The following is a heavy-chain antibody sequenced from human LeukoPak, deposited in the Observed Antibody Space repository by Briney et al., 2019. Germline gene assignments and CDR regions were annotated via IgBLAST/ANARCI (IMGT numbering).Heavy chain of an antibody. CDR3: ARGYSSGWYQGGFDY. CDR2: INACNGNT. Sequence: ASVKVSCKASGYTFSSYAMHWVRQAPGQRLEWMGWINACNGNTKYSQKFQGRVTITRDTSASTAYMELSSPRSEDTAVYYCARGYSSGWYQGGFDYWGQGTLVTVSS. D-gene: IGHD6-19*01. CDR1: GYTFSSYA. J-gene: IGHJ4*02. V-gene: IGHV1-3*01.